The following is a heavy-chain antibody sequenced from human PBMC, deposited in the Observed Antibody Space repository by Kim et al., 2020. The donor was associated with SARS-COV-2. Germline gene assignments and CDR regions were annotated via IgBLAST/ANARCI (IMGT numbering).Heavy chain of an antibody. V-gene: IGHV1-46*01. CDR3: ARDLTGIAAADWD. J-gene: IGHJ4*02. Sequence: APKFTGRVTMTRDTSTSTVYMELSSLRSEDTAVYYCARDLTGIAAADWDWGQGTLVTVSS. D-gene: IGHD6-13*01.